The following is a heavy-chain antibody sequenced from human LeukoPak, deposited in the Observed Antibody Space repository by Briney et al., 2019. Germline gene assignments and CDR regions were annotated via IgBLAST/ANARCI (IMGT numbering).Heavy chain of an antibody. CDR2: IKQDGSEI. Sequence: PGGSLRLSCAASGFTFSSYWMTWVRQAPGKGLEWVANIKQDGSEIYYVDSVKGRFTISRDNAKNSLYLQMNSLRGEDTAAYYCAKGPGSGWYYFDFWGQGTLVTVSS. J-gene: IGHJ4*02. D-gene: IGHD6-19*01. CDR1: GFTFSSYW. CDR3: AKGPGSGWYYFDF. V-gene: IGHV3-7*05.